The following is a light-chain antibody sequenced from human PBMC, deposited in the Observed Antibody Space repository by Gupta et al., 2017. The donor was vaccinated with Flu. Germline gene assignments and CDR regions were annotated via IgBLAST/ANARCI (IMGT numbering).Light chain of an antibody. CDR2: RNR. V-gene: IGLV1-40*01. CDR1: SSNIGARHD. Sequence: QSVLTQPPSVSGVPGQRVTISCTGSSSNIGARHDVHWYQQLPGKAPKCLIYRNRNRPSGVPDRFSASKSGTSASLAIAGLQAEDEAEYHCHSYASRMSSAVLGGGTRMTVL. J-gene: IGLJ3*02. CDR3: HSYASRMSSAV.